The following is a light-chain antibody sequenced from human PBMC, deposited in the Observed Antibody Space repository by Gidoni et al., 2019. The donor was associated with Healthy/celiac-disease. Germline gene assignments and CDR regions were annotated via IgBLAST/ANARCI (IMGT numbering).Light chain of an antibody. J-gene: IGKJ4*01. CDR3: QQYNNWPPLT. V-gene: IGKV3-15*01. CDR2: GAS. CDR1: QRVSSN. Sequence: ATLSVSPGERATIPCRASQRVSSNLAWYQQKPGQAPRLLIYGASTRDTGIPARFSGSGSGTEFTLTISSLQSEDFAVYYCQQYNNWPPLTFGGGTKVEIK.